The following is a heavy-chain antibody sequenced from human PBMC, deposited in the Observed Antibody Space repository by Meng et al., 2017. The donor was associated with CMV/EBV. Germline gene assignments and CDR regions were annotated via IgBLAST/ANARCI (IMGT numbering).Heavy chain of an antibody. D-gene: IGHD6-13*01. CDR2: IYWDDDK. CDR1: GFSISTSGVG. CDR3: AHKGRRMAAAGINWFDP. Sequence: TFKEHGPTQGKPTQNLTLTCTFSGFSISTSGVGVGWIRQPPGKTLEWLALIYWDDDKRYSPSLKSRLTITKDTSKNQVVLTMTNMDPVDTATYYCAHKGRRMAAAGINWFDPWGQGTLVTVSS. J-gene: IGHJ5*02. V-gene: IGHV2-5*02.